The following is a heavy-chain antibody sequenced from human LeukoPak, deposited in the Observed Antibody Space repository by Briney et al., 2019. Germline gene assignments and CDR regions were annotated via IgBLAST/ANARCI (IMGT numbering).Heavy chain of an antibody. CDR2: IVVGSGNT. CDR1: GFTFTSSA. CDR3: ASRRITIFGVVMDV. V-gene: IGHV1-58*02. Sequence: ASVKVSCKASGFTFTSSAMQWVRQARGQRLEWIGWIVVGSGNTNYAQKFQERVTITRDMSTSTAYMELSSLRSEDTAVYYCASRRITIFGVVMDVWGKGTTVTVSS. J-gene: IGHJ6*04. D-gene: IGHD3-3*01.